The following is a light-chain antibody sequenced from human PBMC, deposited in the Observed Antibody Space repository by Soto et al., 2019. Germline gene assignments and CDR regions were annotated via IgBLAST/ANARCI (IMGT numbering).Light chain of an antibody. CDR2: GLS. J-gene: IGKJ1*01. CDR3: QQYYDWPT. V-gene: IGKV3-15*01. CDR1: QRITT. Sequence: EIVMPQSPATLSLSPVERATLSCRASQRITTVAWYQQKPGQAPRLLIYGLSIRAPGVPARFSVSGSGTEFTLTIISLQSEDIAVYFCQQYYDWPTFGQGTKVDI.